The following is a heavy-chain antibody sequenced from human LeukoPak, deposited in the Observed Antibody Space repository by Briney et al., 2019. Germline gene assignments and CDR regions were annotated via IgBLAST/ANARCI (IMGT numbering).Heavy chain of an antibody. CDR1: GFTFSNYA. V-gene: IGHV3-23*01. D-gene: IGHD2-2*01. CDR3: RGIVVVPAAMSARGWFDP. CDR2: ISGSGGDT. J-gene: IGHJ5*02. Sequence: GGSLRLSCAASGFTFSNYAMNWVRQAPGKGLEWVSAISGSGGDTYYADSVKSRFTISRDNSKNTLYLQMNSLRAEDTAVYYCRGIVVVPAAMSARGWFDPWGQGTLVTVSS.